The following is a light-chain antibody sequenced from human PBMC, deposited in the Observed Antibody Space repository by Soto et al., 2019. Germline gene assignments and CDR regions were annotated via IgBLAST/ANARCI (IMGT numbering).Light chain of an antibody. Sequence: EIVMTQSPATLSVSPGERVTLSCRASQTVLSNLAWYQQKPGQAPRLLIYGASTRATGISARFSGSGSGTEFTLTISSLQSEDFATYYCQQYETYPWTFGQGTKVEIK. V-gene: IGKV3-15*01. CDR2: GAS. CDR3: QQYETYPWT. CDR1: QTVLSN. J-gene: IGKJ1*01.